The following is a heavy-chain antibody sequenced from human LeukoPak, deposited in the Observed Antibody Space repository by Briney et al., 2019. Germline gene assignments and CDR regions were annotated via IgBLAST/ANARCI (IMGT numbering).Heavy chain of an antibody. D-gene: IGHD5-18*01. CDR1: GGSISSSSYY. J-gene: IGHJ4*02. V-gene: IGHV4-39*01. CDR2: IYYSGST. Sequence: SETLSLTCTVSGGSISSSSYYWGWIRQPPGKGLEWIGSIYYSGSTYYNPSLKSRVTISVDTSKNQFSLKLSSVTAADTAVYYCARRIQLWFESNFDYWGQGTLVTVSS. CDR3: ARRIQLWFESNFDY.